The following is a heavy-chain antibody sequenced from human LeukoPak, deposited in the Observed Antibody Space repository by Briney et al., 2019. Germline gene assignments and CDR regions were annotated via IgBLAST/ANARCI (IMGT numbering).Heavy chain of an antibody. CDR1: GGSISSYF. D-gene: IGHD6-19*01. Sequence: SETLSLICTVSGGSISSYFWSWIRQPPGKGLEWIGDIYYSGSTNYNPSLKSRVTISVDTSKNQFSLKLSSVAAADTAVYYCARAVAGTSWFDPWGQGTLVTVSS. CDR2: IYYSGST. V-gene: IGHV4-59*01. CDR3: ARAVAGTSWFDP. J-gene: IGHJ5*02.